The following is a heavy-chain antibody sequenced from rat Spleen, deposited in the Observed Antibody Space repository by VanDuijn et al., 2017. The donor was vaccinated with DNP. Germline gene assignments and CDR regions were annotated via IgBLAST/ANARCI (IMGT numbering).Heavy chain of an antibody. V-gene: IGHV2S12*01. CDR3: TRVGRTTDAMDA. CDR2: ISSAGIT. Sequence: QVQLKESGPGLVQPSQTLPLTCTVSGFLLSRHGVSWVRQPPGKGLEWIATISSAGITYYNSVLKSRLSISRDTSKSQVFLKMNSLQTEDTAIYFCTRVGRTTDAMDAWGQGTSVSVSS. J-gene: IGHJ4*01. CDR1: GFLLSRHG. D-gene: IGHD1-6*01.